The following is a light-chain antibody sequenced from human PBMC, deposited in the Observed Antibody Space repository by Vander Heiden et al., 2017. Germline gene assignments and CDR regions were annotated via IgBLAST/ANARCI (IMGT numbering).Light chain of an antibody. CDR2: DVI. CDR1: STDVGSYNL. CDR3: CSYAGSSTVV. Sequence: QSALTQPASVSGSPGQSITISCTGTSTDVGSYNLVSWYRQHPAKAPKLMRYDVIQRPSGVSNRVSGSKSGNKASLTSSGLQAENEADYYCCSYAGSSTVVVGGGTKLTVL. J-gene: IGLJ3*02. V-gene: IGLV2-23*02.